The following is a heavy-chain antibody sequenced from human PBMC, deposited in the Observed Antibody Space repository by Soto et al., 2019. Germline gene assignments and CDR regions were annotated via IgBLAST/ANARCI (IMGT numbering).Heavy chain of an antibody. CDR1: GGSFSGYY. V-gene: IGHV4-34*01. Sequence: TSETLSLTCAVYGGSFSGYYWSWIRQPPGKGLEWIGEINHSGSTNYNPSLKSRVTISVDTSKNQFSLKLSSVTAADTAVYYCARLVRRYCSGGSCYYHLDYFDYWGQGALVTVSS. J-gene: IGHJ4*02. D-gene: IGHD2-15*01. CDR2: INHSGST. CDR3: ARLVRRYCSGGSCYYHLDYFDY.